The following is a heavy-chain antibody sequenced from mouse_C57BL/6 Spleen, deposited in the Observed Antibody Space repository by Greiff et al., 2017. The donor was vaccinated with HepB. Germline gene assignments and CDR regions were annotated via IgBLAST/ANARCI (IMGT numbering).Heavy chain of an antibody. D-gene: IGHD2-4*01. Sequence: QVQLQQSGAELMKPGASVKLSCKATGYTFTGYWIEWVKQWPGHGLEWIGEILPGSGRNNYNEKFKGKATFTADTSSKTAYMQLSSLTTEDSAIYDCAITADYDPWYFDYWGQGTTLTVSS. J-gene: IGHJ2*01. CDR2: ILPGSGRN. CDR1: GYTFTGYW. CDR3: AITADYDPWYFDY. V-gene: IGHV1-9*01.